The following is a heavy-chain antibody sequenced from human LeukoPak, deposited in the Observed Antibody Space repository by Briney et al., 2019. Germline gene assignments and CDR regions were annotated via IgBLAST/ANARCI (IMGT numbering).Heavy chain of an antibody. D-gene: IGHD6-13*01. CDR2: ISQDGSEK. V-gene: IGHV3-7*04. CDR1: GFTFGNFW. J-gene: IGHJ4*02. Sequence: PGGSLRLSCAASGFTFGNFWMTGVPQAPGKGLEWGAHISQDGSEKYYVDSVTGRFIISRDNTKNSLYLQMNSLRAEDTAVYYCARDREGSSWYDYWGPGTLVTVSS. CDR3: ARDREGSSWYDY.